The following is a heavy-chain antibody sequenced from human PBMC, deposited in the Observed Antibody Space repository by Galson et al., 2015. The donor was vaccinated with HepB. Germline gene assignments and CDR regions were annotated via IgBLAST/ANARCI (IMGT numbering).Heavy chain of an antibody. CDR2: LVPENGDT. V-gene: IGHV1-24*01. CDR1: GYNLIELS. D-gene: IGHD3-9*01. J-gene: IGHJ3*01. Sequence: SVKVSCKVSGYNLIELSTHWVRQAPGKGLEWMGNLVPENGDTLLAQKFEGRVRMTEDTSSDTTYMELSSLRSEDTGVYFCATYLGSTGFDFWGQGTMVTVSS. CDR3: ATYLGSTGFDF.